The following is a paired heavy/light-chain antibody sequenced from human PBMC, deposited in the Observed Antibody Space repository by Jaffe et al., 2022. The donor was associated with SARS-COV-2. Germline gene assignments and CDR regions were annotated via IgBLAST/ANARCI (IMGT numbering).Heavy chain of an antibody. CDR1: GFTFSDYY. D-gene: IGHD3-16*01. Sequence: QVQLVESGGGLVKPGGSLRLSCAASGFTFSDYYMSWIRQPPGKGLEWVSYIGTSGSTIYYADSVKGRFTISRDNAKNSLYLQMNNLRAEDTAVYYCARDLGDGGSYWGQGTLVTVSS. CDR2: IGTSGSTI. J-gene: IGHJ4*02. V-gene: IGHV3-11*01. CDR3: ARDLGDGGSY.
Light chain of an antibody. V-gene: IGLV7-43*01. J-gene: IGLJ3*02. CDR3: LLYYDGAHWV. CDR2: STT. Sequence: QTVVTQEPSLTVSPGGTVTLTCASSTGAVTSGYYPNWFQQKPGQAPRALIYSTTNKHSWTPARFSGSLLGGKAALTLSGVQPEDEAEYYCLLYYDGAHWVFGGGTKLTVL. CDR1: TGAVTSGYY.